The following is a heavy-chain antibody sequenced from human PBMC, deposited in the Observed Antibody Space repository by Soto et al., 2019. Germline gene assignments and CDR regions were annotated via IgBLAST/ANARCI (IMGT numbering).Heavy chain of an antibody. V-gene: IGHV3-48*02. CDR3: ARVLGV. CDR1: GFTFSTYS. Sequence: PGGSLRLSCAASGFTFSTYSMNWVRQAPGKGLEWVSYISSSGSTTYHADSVKGRFTISRDNAKNSLYLQMSSLRDEDTAVYYCARVLGVWGQGTTVTVSS. CDR2: ISSSGSTT. J-gene: IGHJ6*02.